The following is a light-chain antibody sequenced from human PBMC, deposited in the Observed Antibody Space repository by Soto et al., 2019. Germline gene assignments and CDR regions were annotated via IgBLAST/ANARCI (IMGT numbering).Light chain of an antibody. J-gene: IGKJ4*01. CDR1: QTISSTY. Sequence: EIVLTQSPGTLSLSPGDRATLSCRASQTISSTYLVWYQQKPGQAPRLLIYGASTRATGIPDRFSGSGSGTDFTLTISRLEPEDFAVYYCQPYNNWPLTFGGGTKVDIK. CDR3: QPYNNWPLT. V-gene: IGKV3-20*01. CDR2: GAS.